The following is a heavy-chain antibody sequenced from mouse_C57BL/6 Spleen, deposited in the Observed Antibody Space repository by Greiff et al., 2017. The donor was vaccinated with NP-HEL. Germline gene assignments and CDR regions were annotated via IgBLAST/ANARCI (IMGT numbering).Heavy chain of an antibody. J-gene: IGHJ3*01. CDR3: THALYGNSRFAY. D-gene: IGHD2-1*01. V-gene: IGHV14-1*01. CDR1: GFNIKDYY. Sequence: VQLKQSGAELVRPGASVKLSCTASGFNIKDYYMHWVKQRPEQGLEWIGRIDPEDGDTEYAPKFQGKATMTADTSSNTAYLQLSSLTSEDTAVYYCTHALYGNSRFAYWGQGTLVTVSA. CDR2: IDPEDGDT.